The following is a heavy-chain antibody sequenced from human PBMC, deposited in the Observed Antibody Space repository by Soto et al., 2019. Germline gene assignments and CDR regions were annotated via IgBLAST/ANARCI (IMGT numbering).Heavy chain of an antibody. J-gene: IGHJ4*02. CDR3: ARVGGSGSYYYFDY. CDR1: GGCISSGGYY. V-gene: IGHV4-31*03. CDR2: IYYSGST. D-gene: IGHD3-10*01. Sequence: TLCLTCTVSGGCISSGGYYWSWTLQHPGKGLEWIGYIYYSGSTYYNPSLKSRVTISVDTSKNQFSLNLSSVTAADTAVYYCARVGGSGSYYYFDYWGQGTLVTVSS.